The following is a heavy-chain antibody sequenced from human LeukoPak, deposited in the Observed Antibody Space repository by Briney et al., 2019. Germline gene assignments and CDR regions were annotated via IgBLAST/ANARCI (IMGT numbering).Heavy chain of an antibody. Sequence: GSLRLSCSASGFTFSNYAMSWVRQAPGKGLEWVSAISGSGGNTHYADSVKGRFTISRDNSKNTLYVQMNSLRVEDTAVYYCTQGARADTYWYFDLWGRGTLVTVAS. CDR1: GFTFSNYA. CDR2: ISGSGGNT. J-gene: IGHJ2*01. V-gene: IGHV3-23*01. CDR3: TQGARADTYWYFDL. D-gene: IGHD3-16*01.